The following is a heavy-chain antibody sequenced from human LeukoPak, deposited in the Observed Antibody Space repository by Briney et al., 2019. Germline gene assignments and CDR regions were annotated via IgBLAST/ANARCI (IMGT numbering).Heavy chain of an antibody. Sequence: QPGGSLRLSCAASGITVSSNYMNWVRQAPGKGLEWVAIIYSGGSTYYADSVKGRFTISRDNSKNTLYLQMNSLRAEDTAVYYCAREISGYWGQGTLVTVSP. D-gene: IGHD1-26*01. CDR1: GITVSSNY. J-gene: IGHJ4*02. V-gene: IGHV3-66*01. CDR3: AREISGY. CDR2: IYSGGST.